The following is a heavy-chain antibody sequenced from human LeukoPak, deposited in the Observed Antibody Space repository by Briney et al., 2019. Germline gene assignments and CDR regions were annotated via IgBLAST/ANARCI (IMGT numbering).Heavy chain of an antibody. CDR3: ARVYRGYDFWSGLNSLDFDY. Sequence: SETLSLTCTVSGGSISSYYWSWIRQPPGKGLEWIGYIYYSGSTNYNPSLKSRVTISVDTSKNQFSLKLSSVTAADTAVYYCARVYRGYDFWSGLNSLDFDYWGQGTLVTVSS. V-gene: IGHV4-59*08. J-gene: IGHJ4*02. CDR1: GGSISSYY. D-gene: IGHD3-3*01. CDR2: IYYSGST.